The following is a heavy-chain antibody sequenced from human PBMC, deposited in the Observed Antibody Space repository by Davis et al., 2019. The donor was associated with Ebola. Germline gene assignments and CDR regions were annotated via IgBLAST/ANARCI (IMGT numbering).Heavy chain of an antibody. CDR2: ISAYNGNT. CDR1: GYTFTSYG. D-gene: IGHD5-18*01. V-gene: IGHV1-18*01. Sequence: ASVKVSCKASGYTFTSYGISWVRQAPGQGLEWMGWISAYNGNTNYAQKLQGRVTMTTDTSTSTAYMELRSLRSDDTAVYYCAREKIGGYSYGYPVFYYGMDVWGQGTTVTVSS. J-gene: IGHJ6*02. CDR3: AREKIGGYSYGYPVFYYGMDV.